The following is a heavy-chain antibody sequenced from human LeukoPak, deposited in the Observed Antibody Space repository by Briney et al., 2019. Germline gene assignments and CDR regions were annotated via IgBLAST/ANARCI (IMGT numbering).Heavy chain of an antibody. CDR2: ISSSGSTI. J-gene: IGHJ3*02. Sequence: GGSLRLSCAASGFTFSSYEMNWVRQAPGKGLEWVSYISSSGSTIYYADSVKGRFTISRDNAKNSLYLQMNSLRAEDTAVYYCARGEVGATIDAFDIWGQGTMVTVSS. V-gene: IGHV3-48*03. CDR1: GFTFSSYE. D-gene: IGHD1-26*01. CDR3: ARGEVGATIDAFDI.